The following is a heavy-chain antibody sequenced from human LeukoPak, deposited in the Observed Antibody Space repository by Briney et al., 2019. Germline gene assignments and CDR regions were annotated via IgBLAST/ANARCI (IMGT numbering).Heavy chain of an antibody. CDR3: AKSSSGGWYLLGDAFDI. V-gene: IGHV3-30*18. Sequence: GGSLRLSCAASGFTFSSHGIHWVRQAPGKGLEWVAVISYAGSDKYYADSVKGRFTISSDNSKNTLYLQMNSLRAEDTAVYYCAKSSSGGWYLLGDAFDIWGQGTMVTVSS. CDR1: GFTFSSHG. J-gene: IGHJ3*02. D-gene: IGHD6-19*01. CDR2: ISYAGSDK.